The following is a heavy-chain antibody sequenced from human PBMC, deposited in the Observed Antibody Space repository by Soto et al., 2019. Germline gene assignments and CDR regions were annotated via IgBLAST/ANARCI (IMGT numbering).Heavy chain of an antibody. CDR2: ISYDGSEK. V-gene: IGHV3-30*18. CDR1: GFTFSNYA. Sequence: GGSLRLSCAASGFTFSNYAMHWVRQAPGKGLEWVAVISYDGSEKYYADSVKGRFTISRDNSKNTLYLQMNSLRAEDTAVYYCAKVPSDRGYYYFAMDVWGQGTTVTVSS. CDR3: AKVPSDRGYYYFAMDV. D-gene: IGHD3-10*01. J-gene: IGHJ6*02.